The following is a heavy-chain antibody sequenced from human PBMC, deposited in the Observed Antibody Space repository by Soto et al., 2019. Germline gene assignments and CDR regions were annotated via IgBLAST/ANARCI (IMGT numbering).Heavy chain of an antibody. J-gene: IGHJ5*02. CDR3: ARRDFYTSNCFSNGFDP. CDR2: INPRSGDT. CDR1: GYTFTDYF. V-gene: IGHV1-46*03. D-gene: IGHD6-13*01. Sequence: QVHLVPSGAEVRMPGASVKVSCKESGYTFTDYFMHWVRQAPGQGLEWIGIINPRSGDTGYAQKFQGRVIMTTDTSTSTVYMELSGLTSEDTAIYYCARRDFYTSNCFSNGFDPWGQGTLVTVSS.